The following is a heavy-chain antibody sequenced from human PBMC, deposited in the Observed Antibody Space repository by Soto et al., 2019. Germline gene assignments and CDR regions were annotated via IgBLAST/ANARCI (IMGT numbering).Heavy chain of an antibody. D-gene: IGHD3-10*01. J-gene: IGHJ4*02. CDR3: TRDRGAGSFTGYDY. V-gene: IGHV4-4*02. CDR2: IYHSGST. CDR1: GGSISSNNW. Sequence: SETLSLTCAVSGGSISSNNWWTWVRQPPGKGLEWIGEIYHSGSTNYNPSLKSRVTMSVDMSKNQFSLKLTSMTAADTAVYYCTRDRGAGSFTGYDYWGQGTLVTVSS.